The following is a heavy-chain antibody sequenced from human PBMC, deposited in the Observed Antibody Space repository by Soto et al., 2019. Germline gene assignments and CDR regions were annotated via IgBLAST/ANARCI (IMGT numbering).Heavy chain of an antibody. Sequence: ASVKVSCKASGYTFTSYAMHWVRQAPGQRLEWMGWINAGNGNTKYSQKFQGRVTITRDTSASTAYMELSSLRPEDTAVYYCATSRSYYYDSSGYDAPFDYWGQGTLVTVSS. J-gene: IGHJ4*02. V-gene: IGHV1-3*01. D-gene: IGHD3-22*01. CDR2: INAGNGNT. CDR3: ATSRSYYYDSSGYDAPFDY. CDR1: GYTFTSYA.